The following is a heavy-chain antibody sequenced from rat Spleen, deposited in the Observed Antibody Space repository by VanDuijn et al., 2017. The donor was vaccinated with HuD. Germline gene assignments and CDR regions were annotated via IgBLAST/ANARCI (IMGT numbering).Heavy chain of an antibody. V-gene: IGHV5-17*01. J-gene: IGHJ1*01. CDR3: VRDKTNYGYWYFDF. CDR1: GFTFSDYA. CDR2: ISYDGSST. D-gene: IGHD1-11*01. Sequence: EVQLVESGGGLVQPGRSLKLSCAASGFTFSDYAMAWVRQAPTKGLDWVATISYDGSSTYYRDSVKGRFIFSRDNAKSTLYLQMDSLRSEDTATYYCVRDKTNYGYWYFDFWGPGTMVTVSS.